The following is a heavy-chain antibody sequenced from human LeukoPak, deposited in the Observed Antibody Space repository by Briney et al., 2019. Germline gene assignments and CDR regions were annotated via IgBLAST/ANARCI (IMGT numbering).Heavy chain of an antibody. CDR2: ISSSSSTI. CDR1: GFTFSSYS. CDR3: ASQGTYYDFWSGYLAYYYYMDV. D-gene: IGHD3-3*01. V-gene: IGHV3-48*01. J-gene: IGHJ6*03. Sequence: GGSLRLSCAASGFTFSSYSMNWVRQAPGKGLEWVSYISSSSSTIYYADSVKGRFTISRDNAKNSLYLQMNSLRAEDTAVYYCASQGTYYDFWSGYLAYYYYMDVWGKGTTVTVSS.